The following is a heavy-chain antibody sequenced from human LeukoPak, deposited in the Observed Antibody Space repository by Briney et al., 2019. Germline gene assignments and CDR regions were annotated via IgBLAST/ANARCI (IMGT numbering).Heavy chain of an antibody. V-gene: IGHV4-39*01. Sequence: SETLSLTCTVSGGSISGSTYYWGWIRPSPGKGLEWNGNIYYSGSTYYNPSLKSRVTISIDTSKIQFSLKLSSVTAADTAVFCCARLSFCADYCHNAFDIWGQGTMVTVSS. J-gene: IGHJ3*02. CDR3: ARLSFCADYCHNAFDI. D-gene: IGHD2-21*02. CDR2: IYYSGST. CDR1: GGSISGSTYY.